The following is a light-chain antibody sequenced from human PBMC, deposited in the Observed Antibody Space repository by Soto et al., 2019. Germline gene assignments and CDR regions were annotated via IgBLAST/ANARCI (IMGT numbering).Light chain of an antibody. V-gene: IGLV3-1*01. CDR3: QAWDSSTRVV. CDR1: KLGDKY. J-gene: IGLJ2*01. CDR2: QDS. Sequence: SYELTQPPSVSVSPGQTASITCSGDKLGDKYACWYQQKPGQSPVLVIYQDSKRPSGIPERFSGSNSGNTATLTISGTQAMDEAYYYWQAWDSSTRVVFGGGTKRTVL.